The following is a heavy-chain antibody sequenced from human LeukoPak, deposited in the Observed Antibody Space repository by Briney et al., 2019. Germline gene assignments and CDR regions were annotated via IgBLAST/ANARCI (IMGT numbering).Heavy chain of an antibody. D-gene: IGHD6-19*01. V-gene: IGHV1-2*02. CDR2: INPNSGGT. Sequence: ASVKVSCKASGYTFTGYYMHWVRQAPGQGLEWMGWINPNSGGTNYAQKFQGRVTMTRDTSISTAYMELSRLRSDDTAVYYCARVHLRASSSGWYYYWGQGTLVTVSS. J-gene: IGHJ4*02. CDR3: ARVHLRASSSGWYYY. CDR1: GYTFTGYY.